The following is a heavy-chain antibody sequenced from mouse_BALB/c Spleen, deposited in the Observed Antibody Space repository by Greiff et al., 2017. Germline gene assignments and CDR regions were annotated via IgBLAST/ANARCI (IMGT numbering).Heavy chain of an antibody. V-gene: IGHV1S29*02. CDR3: ARDGNNRPFAY. Sequence: VQLQQSGPELVKPGASVTISCKASGYTFTDYNLHWVKQSHGKSLEWIGYIYPYNGGTGYNQKFKSKATLTVDNSSSTAYMELRSLTSEDSAVYYCARDGNNRPFAYWGQGTLVTVSA. J-gene: IGHJ3*01. D-gene: IGHD2-1*01. CDR1: GYTFTDYN. CDR2: IYPYNGGT.